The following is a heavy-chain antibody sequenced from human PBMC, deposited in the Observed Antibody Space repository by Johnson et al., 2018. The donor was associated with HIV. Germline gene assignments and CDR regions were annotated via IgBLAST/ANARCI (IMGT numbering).Heavy chain of an antibody. CDR1: GFTVSSNY. V-gene: IGHV3-66*01. D-gene: IGHD2-21*02. J-gene: IGHJ3*02. CDR2: IYSGGST. Sequence: MMLVESGGGLVQPGGSLRLSCAASGFTVSSNYMTWVRQAPGKGLEWVSVIYSGGSTYYADSVKGRFTVSRDNSKNALYLLMDSLRAEDTAVYYCARGGSVGGACYGFCAGVLNAFDIWGQGTMVTVSS. CDR3: ARGGSVGGACYGFCAGVLNAFDI.